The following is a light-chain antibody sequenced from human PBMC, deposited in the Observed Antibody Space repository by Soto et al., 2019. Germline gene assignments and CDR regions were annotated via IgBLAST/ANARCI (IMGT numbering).Light chain of an antibody. Sequence: EIVWTQSPGTLSLSPWERATLSCRASQSVSSSYLAWYQQKPGQAPRLLIYGASSRATGIPDRFSGSGSGTDFTLTISRLEPEDFAVYDCHQYGSSPWTFGQGTKVEIK. V-gene: IGKV3-20*01. CDR1: QSVSSSY. CDR2: GAS. CDR3: HQYGSSPWT. J-gene: IGKJ1*01.